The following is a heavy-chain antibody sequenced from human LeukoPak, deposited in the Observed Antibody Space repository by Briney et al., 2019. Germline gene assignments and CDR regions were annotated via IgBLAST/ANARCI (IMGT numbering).Heavy chain of an antibody. CDR2: IKHNGDEL. CDR3: ARELRTFDS. V-gene: IGHV3-7*01. Sequence: TGGSLRLSCAASGFTFSSYWMTWVRQAPGKGLEWVANIKHNGDELNYVDSVEDRFTISKDNAKNSLYLHMTSLRAEDTAVYYWARELRTFDSWGPGTLATVSS. J-gene: IGHJ4*02. D-gene: IGHD3-16*01. CDR1: GFTFSSYW.